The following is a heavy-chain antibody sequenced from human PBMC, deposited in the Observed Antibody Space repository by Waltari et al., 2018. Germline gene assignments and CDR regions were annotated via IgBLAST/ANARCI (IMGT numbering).Heavy chain of an antibody. D-gene: IGHD1-26*01. CDR2: ISWNSGTI. Sequence: EVQLVESGGGLVQPGRSLRLSCAASGFTFDDYAMNWVRQAPGKGLEWVSGISWNSGTIGDSDSVKGRFTISRDNAKNSLYLQMNSLIAEDTALYYWAKSLSGSYSLFVYWGQGTLVTVSS. CDR1: GFTFDDYA. J-gene: IGHJ4*02. V-gene: IGHV3-9*01. CDR3: AKSLSGSYSLFVY.